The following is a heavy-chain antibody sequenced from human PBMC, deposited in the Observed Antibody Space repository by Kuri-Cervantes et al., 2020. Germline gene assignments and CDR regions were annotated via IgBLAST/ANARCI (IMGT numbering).Heavy chain of an antibody. CDR2: ISSSSSYI. CDR3: ARDRRITAAADYYFDY. V-gene: IGHV3-21*01. J-gene: IGHJ4*02. D-gene: IGHD6-13*01. Sequence: GSLRLSCAASGFTFSSYSMNWVRQAPGKGLEWVSSISSSSSYIYYADSVKGRFTISRDNAKNSLYLQMNSLRAEDTAVYYCARDRRITAAADYYFDYWGQGTLVTVSS. CDR1: GFTFSSYS.